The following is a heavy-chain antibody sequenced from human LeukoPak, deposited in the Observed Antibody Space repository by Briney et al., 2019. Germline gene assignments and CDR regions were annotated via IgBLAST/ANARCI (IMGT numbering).Heavy chain of an antibody. CDR3: ARQAVAGPYDAFDI. CDR2: IYYSGST. J-gene: IGHJ3*02. Sequence: SETLSLTCTVPGGSISSGGYYWSWIRQHPGKGLEWIGYIYYSGSTYYNPSLKSRVTISVDTSKNQFSLKLSSVTAADTAVYYCARQAVAGPYDAFDIWGQGTMVTVSS. V-gene: IGHV4-31*03. CDR1: GGSISSGGYY. D-gene: IGHD6-19*01.